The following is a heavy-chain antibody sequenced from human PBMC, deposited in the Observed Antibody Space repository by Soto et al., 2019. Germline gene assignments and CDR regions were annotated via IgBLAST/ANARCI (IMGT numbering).Heavy chain of an antibody. V-gene: IGHV4-31*03. CDR3: ARTVWFGELSYYYGMDV. J-gene: IGHJ6*02. D-gene: IGHD3-10*01. Sequence: QVQLQESGPGLVKPSQTLSLTCTVSGGSISSGGYYWSWIRQHPGKGLEWIGYIYYSGSTYYNPSLKSRVTISVDTSKNQFSLKLSSVTAADTAVYYCARTVWFGELSYYYGMDVWGLGTTVTVSS. CDR1: GGSISSGGYY. CDR2: IYYSGST.